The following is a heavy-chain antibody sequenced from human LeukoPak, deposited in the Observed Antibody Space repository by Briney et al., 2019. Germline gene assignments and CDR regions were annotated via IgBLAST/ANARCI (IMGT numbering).Heavy chain of an antibody. CDR1: GGSISSSSYY. Sequence: SETLSLTCTVSGGSISSSSYYWGWIRQPPGKGLEWIGTIYYSGSTYSGSTYYNPSLKSRVTISVDTSKNQFSLKLSSVTAADTAVYYCARLVVAYGFDYWGQGTLVTVSS. D-gene: IGHD2-15*01. CDR3: ARLVVAYGFDY. V-gene: IGHV4-39*01. J-gene: IGHJ4*02. CDR2: IYYSGSTYSGST.